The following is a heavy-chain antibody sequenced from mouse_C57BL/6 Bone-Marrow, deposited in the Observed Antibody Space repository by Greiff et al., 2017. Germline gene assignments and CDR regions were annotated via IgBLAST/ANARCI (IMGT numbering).Heavy chain of an antibody. V-gene: IGHV1-82*01. J-gene: IGHJ2*01. CDR1: GYAFSSSW. D-gene: IGHD1-1*01. Sequence: VQLQESGPELVKPGASVKISCKASGYAFSSSWMNWVKQRPGKGLEWIGRIYPGDGDTNYNGKFKGKATLTADKSSSTAYMQLSSLTSEDSAVYFCARDYGSSYDYVDYWGQGTTLTVSS. CDR3: ARDYGSSYDYVDY. CDR2: IYPGDGDT.